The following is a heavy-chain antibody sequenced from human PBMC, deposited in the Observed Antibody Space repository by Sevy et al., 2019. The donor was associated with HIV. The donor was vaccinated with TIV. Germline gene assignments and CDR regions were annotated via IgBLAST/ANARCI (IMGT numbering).Heavy chain of an antibody. CDR3: ARGAPTQPGFSLYFDL. CDR1: GFTFSSYA. CDR2: ISSNGGST. Sequence: GGSLRLSCAASGFTFSSYAMHWVRQAPGKGLEYVSAISSNGGSTYYADSVKGRFTISRDNSKNTLYLQMGSLRAEDMAVYYCARGAPTQPGFSLYFDLWGRGTLVTVSS. J-gene: IGHJ2*01. V-gene: IGHV3-64*02. D-gene: IGHD2-15*01.